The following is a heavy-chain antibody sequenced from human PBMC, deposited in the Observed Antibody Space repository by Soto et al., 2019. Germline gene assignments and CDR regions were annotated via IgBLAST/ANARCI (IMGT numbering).Heavy chain of an antibody. CDR1: GGTFSSYV. J-gene: IGHJ4*02. CDR2: VIPISGQT. D-gene: IGHD1-26*01. Sequence: SVKVSCKASGGTFSSYVISWLRQAPGQGLEWMGGVIPISGQTYYAQTFQGRVTITADDSTRTAYMELRSLTSDDTAVYFCARIGGVGAPPGADFWGQGTLVTVPS. CDR3: ARIGGVGAPPGADF. V-gene: IGHV1-69*13.